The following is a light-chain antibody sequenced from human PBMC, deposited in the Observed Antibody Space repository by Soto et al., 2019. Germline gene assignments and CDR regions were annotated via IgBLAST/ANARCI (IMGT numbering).Light chain of an antibody. V-gene: IGKV3-20*01. CDR2: GAS. CDR1: QSASNNY. J-gene: IGKJ1*01. Sequence: EIVLTQSPGTLSLSPGERATLSCRASQSASNNYLAWYQQKPGQAPRLLIYGASNRATGIPDRFSGSGSGTDFTPTISRLEPEDFTVYYCQQYGSSGTFGQGTKVDIK. CDR3: QQYGSSGT.